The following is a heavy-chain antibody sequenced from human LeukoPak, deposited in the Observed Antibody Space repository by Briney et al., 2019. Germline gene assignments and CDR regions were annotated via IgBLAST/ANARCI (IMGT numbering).Heavy chain of an antibody. CDR3: ARDRGLPFYYYGMDV. J-gene: IGHJ6*02. V-gene: IGHV4-59*01. CDR1: GGSISSYY. CDR2: IYYSGST. D-gene: IGHD4-17*01. Sequence: PSETLSLTCTVSGGSISSYYRSWIRQPPGKGLEWIGYIYYSGSTNYNPSLKSRVTISVDTSKNQFSLKLSSVTAADTAVYYCARDRGLPFYYYGMDVWGQGTTVTVSS.